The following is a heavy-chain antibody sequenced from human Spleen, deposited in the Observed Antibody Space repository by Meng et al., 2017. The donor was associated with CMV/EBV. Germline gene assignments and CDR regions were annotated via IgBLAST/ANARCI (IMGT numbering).Heavy chain of an antibody. CDR2: INHSGST. CDR1: GGSFSGYY. CDR3: AREGVTYYYDSSGYNNWFDP. D-gene: IGHD3-22*01. V-gene: IGHV4-34*01. Sequence: GSLRLSCAVYGGSFSGYYWSWIRQPPGKGLEWIGEINHSGSTNYNPALKSRVTISVDTSKNQFSLKLSSVTAADTAVYYCAREGVTYYYDSSGYNNWFDPWGQGTLVTVSS. J-gene: IGHJ5*02.